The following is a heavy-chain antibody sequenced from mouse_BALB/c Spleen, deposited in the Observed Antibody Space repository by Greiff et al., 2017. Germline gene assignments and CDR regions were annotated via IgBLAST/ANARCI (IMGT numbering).Heavy chain of an antibody. Sequence: VQLQQSGAELVKPGASVKLSCTASGFNIKDTYMHWVKQRPEQGLEWIGRIDPANGNTKYDPKFQGKATITADTSSNTAYLQLSSLTSEDTAVYYCARDRPLSYAMDYWGQGTSVTVSS. J-gene: IGHJ4*01. CDR1: GFNIKDTY. CDR3: ARDRPLSYAMDY. D-gene: IGHD2-14*01. CDR2: IDPANGNT. V-gene: IGHV14-3*02.